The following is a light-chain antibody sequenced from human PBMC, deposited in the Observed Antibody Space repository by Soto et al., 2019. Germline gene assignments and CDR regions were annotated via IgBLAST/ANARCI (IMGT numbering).Light chain of an antibody. CDR3: QEYNYWHSFT. V-gene: IGKV3-15*01. Sequence: IVMTQSPGTLSVSPGERATLSCRASQNIGNKVGWYQQKPGQAPRLLIYDASTRVNGIPVRFCGSGSWTELSLTIISLQSEDSAVYYCQEYNYWHSFTFGGGTKVEIK. CDR1: QNIGNK. CDR2: DAS. J-gene: IGKJ4*01.